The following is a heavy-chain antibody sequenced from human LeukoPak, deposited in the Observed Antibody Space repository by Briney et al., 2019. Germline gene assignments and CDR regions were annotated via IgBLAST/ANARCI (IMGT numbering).Heavy chain of an antibody. Sequence: GGSLRLSCAASGFTFSSYAMHWVRQAPGKGLEWVAVISYDGSNKYYADSVKGRFTISRDNSKNTLYLQMNSLRAEDTAVYCCARDRSSGWYVYYYGMDVWGQGTTVTVSS. CDR3: ARDRSSGWYVYYYGMDV. V-gene: IGHV3-30-3*01. CDR1: GFTFSSYA. CDR2: ISYDGSNK. D-gene: IGHD6-19*01. J-gene: IGHJ6*02.